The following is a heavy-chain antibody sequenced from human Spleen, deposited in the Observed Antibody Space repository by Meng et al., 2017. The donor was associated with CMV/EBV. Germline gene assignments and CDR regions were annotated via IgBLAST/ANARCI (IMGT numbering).Heavy chain of an antibody. CDR2: ISSSSSYI. Sequence: GFIFSGYSMNWVRQAPGKGLEWVSSISSSSSYIYYADSVKGRFTISRDNAKNSLYLQMNSLRAEDTAVYYCARDVTVVVPAAIGEDYWGQGTLVTVSS. CDR3: ARDVTVVVPAAIGEDY. V-gene: IGHV3-21*01. J-gene: IGHJ4*02. CDR1: GFIFSGYS. D-gene: IGHD2-2*02.